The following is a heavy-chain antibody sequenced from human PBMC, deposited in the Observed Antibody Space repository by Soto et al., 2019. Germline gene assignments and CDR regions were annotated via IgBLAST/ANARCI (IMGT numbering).Heavy chain of an antibody. D-gene: IGHD4-17*01. CDR1: GYSFTTSG. V-gene: IGHV1-18*01. CDR2: ISPYNGNT. CDR3: ARRLYGDYDY. J-gene: IGHJ4*02. Sequence: QAQLVQSGAEVKEPGASVKVSCKASGYSFTTSGITWVRQAPGQGLEWMGWISPYNGNTNYAQKLQDIVTQTTDTSTSTAYMELRSLRSDDTAVYYCARRLYGDYDYWGQGTLVTVSS.